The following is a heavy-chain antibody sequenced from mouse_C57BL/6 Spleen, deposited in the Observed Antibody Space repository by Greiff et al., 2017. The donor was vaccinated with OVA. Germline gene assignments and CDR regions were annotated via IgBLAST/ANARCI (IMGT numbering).Heavy chain of an antibody. D-gene: IGHD2-3*01. V-gene: IGHV1-54*01. CDR1: GYAFTNYS. J-gene: IGHJ2*01. CDR3: ARGLLRGY. Sequence: QVQLQQSGAELVRPGTSVKVSCKASGYAFTNYSIEWVKQRPGQGLEWIGVINPGSGGTNYNEKFKGKATLTADKSSSTAYMQLSSLTSEDSAVYFCARGLLRGYWGQGTTLTVSS. CDR2: INPGSGGT.